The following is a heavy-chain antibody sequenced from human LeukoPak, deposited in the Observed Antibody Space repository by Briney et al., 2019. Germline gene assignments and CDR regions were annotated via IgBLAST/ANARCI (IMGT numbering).Heavy chain of an antibody. Sequence: PSETLSLTCTVSGGSITSAGHYWNWIRQHPGRGLEWIGYIYYSGTTYYNPSLKSRVTISLDTSKNQFSLKLRPVTAADTAVYYCARAHQSGYDNCLDPWGQGTLVTVSS. CDR3: ARAHQSGYDNCLDP. D-gene: IGHD3-3*01. V-gene: IGHV4-31*03. J-gene: IGHJ5*02. CDR1: GGSITSAGHY. CDR2: IYYSGTT.